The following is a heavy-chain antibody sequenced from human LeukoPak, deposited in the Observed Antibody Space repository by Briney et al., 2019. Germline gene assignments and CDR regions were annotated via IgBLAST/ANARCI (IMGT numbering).Heavy chain of an antibody. J-gene: IGHJ4*02. Sequence: ASVKVSCKASGYTFTSYYMHWVRQAPGQGLEWMGIINPSGGSTSYAQKFQGRVTMTTDTSTSTAYMELRSLRSDDTAVYYCARAAVAGFDYWGQGTLVTVSS. CDR3: ARAAVAGFDY. CDR2: INPSGGST. D-gene: IGHD6-19*01. V-gene: IGHV1-46*01. CDR1: GYTFTSYY.